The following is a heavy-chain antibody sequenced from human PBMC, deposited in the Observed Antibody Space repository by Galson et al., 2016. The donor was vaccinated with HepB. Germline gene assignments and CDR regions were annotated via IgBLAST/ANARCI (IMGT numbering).Heavy chain of an antibody. V-gene: IGHV3-23*01. CDR3: AKVVGRFGTGGDAFDM. CDR1: GFTFSSYT. J-gene: IGHJ3*02. CDR2: ISGSTITT. D-gene: IGHD3-10*01. Sequence: SLRLSCAASGFTFSSYTMSWVRQAPGKGLEWVSIISGSTITTHYADSVKGRFTISRDNSKNTLYLQMNSLRPEDTAVYYCAKVVGRFGTGGDAFDMWGQGTMVTGAS.